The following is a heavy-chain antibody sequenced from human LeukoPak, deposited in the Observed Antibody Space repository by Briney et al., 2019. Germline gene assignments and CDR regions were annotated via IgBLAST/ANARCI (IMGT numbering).Heavy chain of an antibody. J-gene: IGHJ4*01. CDR3: ARVEGIDMVSPLDY. V-gene: IGHV3-30-3*01. CDR2: ISYDGSNK. D-gene: IGHD6-13*01. CDR1: GFTFSSYA. Sequence: PGGSLRLSCAASGFTFSSYAMRWVRQAPGKGLEWVAVISYDGSNKYYADSVKGRFTISRDNSKNTLYLQMNSLRAEDTAVYYCARVEGIDMVSPLDYWGHGTLVTVSS.